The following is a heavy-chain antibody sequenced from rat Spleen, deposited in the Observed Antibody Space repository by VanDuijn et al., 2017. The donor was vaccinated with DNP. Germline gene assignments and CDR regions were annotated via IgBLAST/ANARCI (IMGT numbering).Heavy chain of an antibody. Sequence: EVQLVESGGGLVQPGRSLKLSCAASGFTFSAYYMAWVRQAPAKGLEWVAYLTYDGGSTYYRDSVKGRFTSSRDNAKSTLYLQMNSLRSEDMATYYCARPIYNNHGGFAYWGQGTLVTVSS. J-gene: IGHJ3*01. D-gene: IGHD1-10*01. CDR3: ARPIYNNHGGFAY. CDR2: LTYDGGST. V-gene: IGHV5-22*01. CDR1: GFTFSAYY.